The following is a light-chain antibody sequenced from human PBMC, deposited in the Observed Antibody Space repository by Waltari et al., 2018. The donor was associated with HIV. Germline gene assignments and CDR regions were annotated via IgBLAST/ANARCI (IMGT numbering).Light chain of an antibody. CDR3: LLYYGGVWV. V-gene: IGLV7-43*01. CDR1: TGAVPSGYY. J-gene: IGLJ3*02. Sequence: QTVVTQEPSLTVSPGETVTLTCASSTGAVPSGYYPNWFQQKPGQAPRALIYSTNNKHSWTPARFSGFLFGGKAALTLSRAQPEDEAEYFCLLYYGGVWVFGGGTELTVL. CDR2: STN.